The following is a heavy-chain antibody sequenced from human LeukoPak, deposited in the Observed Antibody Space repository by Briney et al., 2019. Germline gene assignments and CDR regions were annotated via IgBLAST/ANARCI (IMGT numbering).Heavy chain of an antibody. Sequence: GGSLRLSCSASRFSLSRYNMHWVRQAPGKGLEFVSGVSSDWGTTDYADSARDRFTISRDNSKNTLYLQMSSLIAEDTAIYYCVRGFYGLGWDYWGPGTLVTVSS. CDR3: VRGFYGLGWDY. CDR1: RFSLSRYN. CDR2: VSSDWGTT. J-gene: IGHJ4*02. V-gene: IGHV3-64D*06. D-gene: IGHD3-10*01.